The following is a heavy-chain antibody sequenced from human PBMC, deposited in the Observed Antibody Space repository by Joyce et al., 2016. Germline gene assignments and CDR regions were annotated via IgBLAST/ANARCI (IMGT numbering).Heavy chain of an antibody. Sequence: EVQLVESGGGLAQPGGSLRLSCAASGFTFSLHAMNWVRQAPGKGVEWISYISSSGSSIYYADSVRDRFTISRDNAKKSVYLQLSGLRGDDTAVYYCARFLTAVTTFDYWGQGALVTVSS. V-gene: IGHV3-48*01. CDR2: ISSSGSSI. J-gene: IGHJ4*02. D-gene: IGHD1-14*01. CDR1: GFTFSLHA. CDR3: ARFLTAVTTFDY.